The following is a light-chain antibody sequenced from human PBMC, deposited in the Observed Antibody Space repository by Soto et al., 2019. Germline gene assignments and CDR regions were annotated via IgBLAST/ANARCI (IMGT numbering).Light chain of an antibody. V-gene: IGKV3-15*01. J-gene: IGKJ4*01. Sequence: EEVMTQSPAALSVSPGERATLSCRASQSVNSNLAWYQQKPGQAPRLLLYGASTRATGIPARFSGSASGTMFSLTITSLQSEDSAVYYCQQYNDWPLTFGGGTKVEIK. CDR3: QQYNDWPLT. CDR2: GAS. CDR1: QSVNSN.